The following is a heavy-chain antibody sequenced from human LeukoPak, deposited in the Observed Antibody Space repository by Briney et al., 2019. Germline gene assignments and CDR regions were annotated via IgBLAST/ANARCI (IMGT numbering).Heavy chain of an antibody. D-gene: IGHD6-13*01. Sequence: ASVKVSCKASGGTFSRYGISWVRQAPGQGLEWMGGIIPLFGTPNYAQKFQGRVTITADESTSTAYMELSSLRSEDTAVYYCARDPGIAAAGSYYYYGMDVWGQGTTVTVSS. V-gene: IGHV1-69*13. CDR3: ARDPGIAAAGSYYYYGMDV. J-gene: IGHJ6*02. CDR1: GGTFSRYG. CDR2: IIPLFGTP.